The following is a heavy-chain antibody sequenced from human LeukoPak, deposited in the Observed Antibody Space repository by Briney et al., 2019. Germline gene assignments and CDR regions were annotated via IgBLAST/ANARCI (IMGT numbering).Heavy chain of an antibody. CDR3: ARSPDILTGENFDY. J-gene: IGHJ4*02. CDR1: GYTFSGYY. Sequence: ASVKVSCKASGYTFSGYYMHWVRQAPGQGLEWMGWINPKSCGTNEAQKFHDRVTMTRDTSIRTAYMEVSRLRSDDTAVYYCARSPDILTGENFDYWGQGTLVTVSS. V-gene: IGHV1-2*02. CDR2: INPKSCGT. D-gene: IGHD3-9*01.